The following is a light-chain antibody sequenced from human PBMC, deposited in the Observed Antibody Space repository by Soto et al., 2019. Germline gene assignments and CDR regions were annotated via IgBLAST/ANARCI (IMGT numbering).Light chain of an antibody. CDR1: SSDVGGYNY. J-gene: IGLJ1*01. CDR3: SSYTSSSTYV. V-gene: IGLV2-14*01. Sequence: QSALTQPASVSGSPGQSITISCTGTSSDVGGYNYVSWYQQHPGKAPKLMIYDVSNRPSVVSNRFSGSKSGNTASLTISGLQAEDEADYYCSSYTSSSTYVFGTGTKVT. CDR2: DVS.